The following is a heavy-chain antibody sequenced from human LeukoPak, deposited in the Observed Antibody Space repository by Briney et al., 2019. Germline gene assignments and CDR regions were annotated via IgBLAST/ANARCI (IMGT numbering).Heavy chain of an antibody. CDR1: GGSISSYY. V-gene: IGHV4-59*12. D-gene: IGHD3-9*01. CDR2: IYYSGST. J-gene: IGHJ5*02. CDR3: ARDYDILTAYPPTQLFDP. Sequence: SETLSLTCTVSGGSISSYYWSWLRQPPGKGLEWLGYIYYSGSTNYNPSLKSRVTISVDTSKNHFSLKLSSVTAADTAVYYCARDYDILTAYPPTQLFDPWGQGTLVTVSS.